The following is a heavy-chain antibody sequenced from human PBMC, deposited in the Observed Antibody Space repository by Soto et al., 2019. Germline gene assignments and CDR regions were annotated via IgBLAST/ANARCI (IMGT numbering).Heavy chain of an antibody. D-gene: IGHD2-15*01. CDR3: AEGGIYCSGGSCSSWFDP. V-gene: IGHV3-30*18. J-gene: IGHJ5*02. CDR2: ISWDGSNK. CDR1: GFTFSSYG. Sequence: QVQLVESGGGVVQPGRSLRLSCAASGFTFSSYGMHWVRQAPGKGLEWVAVISWDGSNKYYADSVKGRFTISRDTSKNMLYLELNSLRAEDTAVYYCAEGGIYCSGGSCSSWFDPWGQGTLVTVSS.